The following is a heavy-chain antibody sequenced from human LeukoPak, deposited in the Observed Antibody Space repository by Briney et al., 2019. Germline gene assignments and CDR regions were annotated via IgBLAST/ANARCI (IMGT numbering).Heavy chain of an antibody. CDR3: ARSQAVVVPAAIPYYYYYGMDV. J-gene: IGHJ6*02. CDR2: IYPGDSDT. D-gene: IGHD2-2*02. Sequence: GESLKISFKGSGYSFTSYWIGWVRQMPGKGLEWMGIIYPGDSDTRYSPSFQGQVTISADKSISTAYLQWSSLKASDTAMYYCARSQAVVVPAAIPYYYYYGMDVWGQGTTVTVSS. V-gene: IGHV5-51*01. CDR1: GYSFTSYW.